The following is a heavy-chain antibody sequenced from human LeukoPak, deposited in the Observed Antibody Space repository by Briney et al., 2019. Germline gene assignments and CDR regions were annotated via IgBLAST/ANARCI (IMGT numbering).Heavy chain of an antibody. D-gene: IGHD3-10*01. Sequence: SETLSLTCAVYGGSFSGYYWSWIRQPPGKGLEWIGEINHSGSTNYNPSLKSRVTISVDTSKNQFSLKLSSVTAADTAVYYCARGRGEYYYGPGSIRTPYYFDYWGQGTLVTVSS. CDR1: GGSFSGYY. CDR3: ARGRGEYYYGPGSIRTPYYFDY. CDR2: INHSGST. J-gene: IGHJ4*02. V-gene: IGHV4-34*01.